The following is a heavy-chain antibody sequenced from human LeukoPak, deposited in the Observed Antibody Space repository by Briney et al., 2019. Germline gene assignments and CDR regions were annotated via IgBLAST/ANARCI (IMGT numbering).Heavy chain of an antibody. Sequence: AGRFPGISCAAPGFTLFDFCMHWGREGPGEGPGGGSGISWNSGKIDYADSVKGRFTISRDNAKNSLYLQLNSLRAEDTALYYCAKDINSGNYYGVDHWGQGTLVTVSS. D-gene: IGHD1-26*01. CDR3: AKDINSGNYYGVDH. CDR2: ISWNSGKI. CDR1: GFTLFDFC. J-gene: IGHJ4*02. V-gene: IGHV3-9*01.